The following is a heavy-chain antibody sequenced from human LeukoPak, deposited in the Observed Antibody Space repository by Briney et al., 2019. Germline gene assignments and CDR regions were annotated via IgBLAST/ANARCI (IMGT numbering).Heavy chain of an antibody. CDR3: ASRPRMIYYGSGSTYYYYGMDV. D-gene: IGHD3-10*01. V-gene: IGHV1-8*01. CDR1: GYTFTSYD. J-gene: IGHJ6*02. CDR2: MNPNSGNT. Sequence: ASVKVSCKASGYTFTSYDINWVRQATGQGLEWMGWMNPNSGNTGYAQKFQGRVTMTRNTSISTAYMELSSLRSEDTAVYYCASRPRMIYYGSGSTYYYYGMDVWGQGTTVTVSS.